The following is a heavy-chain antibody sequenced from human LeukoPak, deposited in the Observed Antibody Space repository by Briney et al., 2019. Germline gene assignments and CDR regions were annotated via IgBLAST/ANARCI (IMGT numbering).Heavy chain of an antibody. D-gene: IGHD5-12*01. CDR2: IIPIFGTA. CDR3: ARDVSGYDPDTRFDY. Sequence: SVKVSCKASGGTFSSYAISWVRQAPGQGLEWMGRIIPIFGTANYAQKFQGRVTITTDESTSTAYMELSSLRSEHTAVYYCARDVSGYDPDTRFDYWGQGTLVTVSS. V-gene: IGHV1-69*05. CDR1: GGTFSSYA. J-gene: IGHJ4*02.